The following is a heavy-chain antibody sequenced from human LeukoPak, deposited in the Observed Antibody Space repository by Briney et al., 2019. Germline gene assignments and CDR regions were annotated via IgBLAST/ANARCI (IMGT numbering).Heavy chain of an antibody. D-gene: IGHD6-19*01. Sequence: PGGSLRLSCAASRFTFSNYAMHWVRQAPGKGLEWVALISYAESNKYYADSVKGRFTISRDNSKNTLYLQMNSLRVEDTAVYYCARGSSAIEYWGQGTLVTVSS. CDR3: ARGSSAIEY. J-gene: IGHJ4*02. V-gene: IGHV3-30*04. CDR2: ISYAESNK. CDR1: RFTFSNYA.